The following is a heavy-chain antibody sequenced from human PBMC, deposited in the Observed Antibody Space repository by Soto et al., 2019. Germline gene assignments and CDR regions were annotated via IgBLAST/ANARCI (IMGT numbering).Heavy chain of an antibody. CDR3: ARDRGYGSGKINYYYYGMDV. CDR1: GFTVSSNY. CDR2: IYSGGST. D-gene: IGHD3-10*01. J-gene: IGHJ6*02. V-gene: IGHV3-53*02. Sequence: EVQLVETGGGLIQPGGSLRLSCAASGFTVSSNYMSWVRQAPGKGLEGVSVIYSGGSTYYADSVKGRFTISRDNSKNTLYLQMNSLRAEDTAVYYCARDRGYGSGKINYYYYGMDVWGQGTTVTVSS.